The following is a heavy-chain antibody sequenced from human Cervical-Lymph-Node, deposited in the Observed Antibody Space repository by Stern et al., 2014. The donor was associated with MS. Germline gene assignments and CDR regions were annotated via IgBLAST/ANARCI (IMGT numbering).Heavy chain of an antibody. CDR3: ARDPHIAVAGTGGGFDP. CDR1: GYTFTNYG. Sequence: QVQLVQSGAEVKKPGASVKVSCKASGYTFTNYGISWVRQAPGQGLEWMGWISGYNDDTNYVENFQGRFTMTTDTSTSTAYMELRSLRSDDTAVYYCARDPHIAVAGTGGGFDPWGQGTLVTVSS. J-gene: IGHJ5*02. CDR2: ISGYNDDT. D-gene: IGHD6-19*01. V-gene: IGHV1-18*01.